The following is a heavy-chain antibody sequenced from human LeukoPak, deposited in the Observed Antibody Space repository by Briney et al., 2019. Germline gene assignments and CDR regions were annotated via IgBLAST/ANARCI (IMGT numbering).Heavy chain of an antibody. D-gene: IGHD2/OR15-2a*01. CDR1: GGPFSGYF. CDR3: ARRYYYNLGSFPFDL. J-gene: IGHJ4*02. V-gene: IGHV4-34*01. CDR2: IHNSGTT. Sequence: PSETLSLTCAVSGGPFSGYFWSWIRQSSGKGLEWIGEIHNSGTTNYHPSLNSRVTISEDTSKNQFYLNLSSVPDADPAVYYCARRYYYNLGSFPFDLWGQGPLVTVSS.